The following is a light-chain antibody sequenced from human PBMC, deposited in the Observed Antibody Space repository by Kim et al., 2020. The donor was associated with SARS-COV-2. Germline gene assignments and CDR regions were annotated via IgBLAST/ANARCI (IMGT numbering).Light chain of an antibody. CDR3: QQYYDYVT. CDR1: QDISSY. J-gene: IGKJ5*01. Sequence: AIRITQSPSSLSASTGDRVTITCRASQDISSYLAWYQQKPGKAPKLLIYAASTLQSGVPSRFSGSGSGTNFTLTISCLQSEDFATYSCQQYYDYVTFGQGTRLEIK. CDR2: AAS. V-gene: IGKV1-8*01.